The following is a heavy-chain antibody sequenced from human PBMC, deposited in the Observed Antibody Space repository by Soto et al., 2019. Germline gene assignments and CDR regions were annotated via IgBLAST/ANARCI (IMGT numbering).Heavy chain of an antibody. D-gene: IGHD3-10*01. CDR2: VHSDGTTT. Sequence: EVQLVESGGGLVQPGESLRLSCAASGFTFDYYWMHWVRQAPGKGLVWVSRVHSDGTTTTYADSVKGRFTISRDNARNSVSLQMSSLRAEDTAIYYCARGDRGGFDLWGHGTVVTVSS. V-gene: IGHV3-74*01. CDR1: GFTFDYYW. J-gene: IGHJ3*01. CDR3: ARGDRGGFDL.